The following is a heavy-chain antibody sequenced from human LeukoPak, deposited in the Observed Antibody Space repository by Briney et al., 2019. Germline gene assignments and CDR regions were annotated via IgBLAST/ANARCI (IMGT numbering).Heavy chain of an antibody. CDR1: GYSFNGHY. V-gene: IGHV1-2*02. Sequence: ASVEVSCMASGYSFNGHYIHWVRQAAGHGLEWMGWVNPDGGETNYAQKFQGRVTLTRDTSISTATMELSSLRSDDTAVYYCARDQRVVGAPNYESWFDPWGQGTLVTVSS. CDR2: VNPDGGET. CDR3: ARDQRVVGAPNYESWFDP. D-gene: IGHD1-26*01. J-gene: IGHJ5*02.